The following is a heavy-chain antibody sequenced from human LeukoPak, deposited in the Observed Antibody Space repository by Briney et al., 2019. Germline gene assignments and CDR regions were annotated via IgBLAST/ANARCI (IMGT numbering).Heavy chain of an antibody. Sequence: PGGSLRLSCAASGFTFSSYAMSWVRQAPGKGLEWVSSISTTGSTTYYADSVRGRLSISRDNSQNTLSLQMDSLTAADTAVYSCATYDFWTTYYTFQYWGQGTLVSVSS. CDR1: GFTFSSYA. CDR2: ISTTGSTT. V-gene: IGHV3-23*01. J-gene: IGHJ4*02. CDR3: ATYDFWTTYYTFQY. D-gene: IGHD3-3*01.